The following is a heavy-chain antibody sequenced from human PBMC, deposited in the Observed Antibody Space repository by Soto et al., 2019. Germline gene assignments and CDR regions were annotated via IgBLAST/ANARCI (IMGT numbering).Heavy chain of an antibody. CDR2: ISGTT. J-gene: IGHJ1*01. CDR3: TTARGTYGAEYFQH. Sequence: PGGSLRLSCAASGFTFRDYAMSWVRQAPGKGLEWVSDISGTTDYAAPVKGRFTISRDDSKNTLYLQMNSLKTEDTAVYYCTTARGTYGAEYFQHWGQGTLVTVSS. CDR1: GFTFRDYA. V-gene: IGHV3-15*08. D-gene: IGHD4-17*01.